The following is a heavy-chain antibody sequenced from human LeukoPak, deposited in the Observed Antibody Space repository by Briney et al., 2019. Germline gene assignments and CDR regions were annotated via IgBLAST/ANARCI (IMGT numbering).Heavy chain of an antibody. CDR1: GDTFSSYA. J-gene: IGHJ4*02. CDR2: IIPIFGTA. Sequence: AASVKVSCKASGDTFSSYAISWVRQAPGQGLEWMGRIIPIFGTANYAQKFQGRDTITTDESTSTAYMELSSLRSEDTAVYYCAGNEYYDSSGYYGYWGQGTLVTVSS. V-gene: IGHV1-69*05. CDR3: AGNEYYDSSGYYGY. D-gene: IGHD3-22*01.